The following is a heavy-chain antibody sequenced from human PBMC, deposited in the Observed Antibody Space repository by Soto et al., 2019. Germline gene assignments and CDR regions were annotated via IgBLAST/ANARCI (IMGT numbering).Heavy chain of an antibody. CDR3: ARENSSGWYGYYYYGMDV. D-gene: IGHD6-19*01. V-gene: IGHV3-30-3*01. CDR1: GFTFSSYA. Sequence: QVQLVESGGGLVKPGGSLRLSCVASGFTFSSYAMHWVRQAPGKGLEWVAVISYDGSNKYYADSVKGRFTISRDNSKNTLYLQMNSLRAEDTAVYYCARENSSGWYGYYYYGMDVWGQGTTVTVSS. J-gene: IGHJ6*02. CDR2: ISYDGSNK.